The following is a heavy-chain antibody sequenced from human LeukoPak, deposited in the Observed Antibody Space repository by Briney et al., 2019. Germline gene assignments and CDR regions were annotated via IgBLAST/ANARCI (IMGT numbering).Heavy chain of an antibody. CDR3: SRHSCLYGICSYLHF. CDR1: GFTFTSYA. CDR2: MSHDGRNK. D-gene: IGHD3-10*01. V-gene: IGHV3-30*04. J-gene: IGHJ4*02. Sequence: GGSLRLSCTASGFTFTSYAMHWVRQAPGKGLEWVTVMSHDGRNKFYADSVKGRFTISRDNSKNTLYLQMNSLRAYDIAIYYCSRHSCLYGICSYLHFWGQGPLVTVSS.